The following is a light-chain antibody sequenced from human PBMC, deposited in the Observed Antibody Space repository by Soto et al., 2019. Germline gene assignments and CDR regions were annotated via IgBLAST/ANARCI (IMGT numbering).Light chain of an antibody. CDR2: KAS. Sequence: IQMTQSPSSLSASVVDRFTSTCRASQGIGSDLGWYQQKPGKAPKVLIYKASTLESGVPSRFSGSGSGTDFTLTINSLQPEDFATYYCQQSYSAPRTYGQGTKVDIK. CDR1: QGIGSD. V-gene: IGKV1-39*01. J-gene: IGKJ1*01. CDR3: QQSYSAPRT.